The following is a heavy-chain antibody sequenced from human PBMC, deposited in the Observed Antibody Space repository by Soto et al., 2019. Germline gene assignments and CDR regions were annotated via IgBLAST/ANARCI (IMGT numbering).Heavy chain of an antibody. V-gene: IGHV3-21*01. CDR1: GFTFSTYG. CDR2: ISDSGHYI. D-gene: IGHD3-22*01. CDR3: ARSGLALPYSASHWFDP. J-gene: IGHJ5*02. Sequence: PGGSLRLSCAASGFTFSTYGLTWVRQAPGKGLEWLSSISDSGHYIYYADSVKGRFTISRDNAKNSLFLQMNSLRGGDTAVYYCARSGLALPYSASHWFDPWGHGTLVTVSS.